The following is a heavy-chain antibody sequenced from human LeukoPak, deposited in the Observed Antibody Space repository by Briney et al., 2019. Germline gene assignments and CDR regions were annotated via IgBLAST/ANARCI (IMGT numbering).Heavy chain of an antibody. CDR2: ISGSGGST. CDR3: AKVKSIAAAGPFDY. J-gene: IGHJ4*02. D-gene: IGHD6-13*01. V-gene: IGHV3-23*01. Sequence: GGSLRLSCAASGFTFSSYAMSWVRQAPGKGLEWFPAISGSGGSTYYADSVKGRFTISRDNSKNTLYLQMNSLRAEDTAVYYCAKVKSIAAAGPFDYWGQGTLVTVSS. CDR1: GFTFSSYA.